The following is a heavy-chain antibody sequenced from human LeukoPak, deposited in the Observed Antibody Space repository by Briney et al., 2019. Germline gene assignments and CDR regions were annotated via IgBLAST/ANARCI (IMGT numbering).Heavy chain of an antibody. J-gene: IGHJ5*02. D-gene: IGHD3-3*01. Sequence: PGGSLRLSCAASGFTLSSNYMSWVRQAPGKGLEWVSVIYSGGSTYYADSVKGRFTISRDNSKNTLYLQMNSLRAEDTAVYYCASGDFWSGYYTGFMPDPWGQGTLVTVSS. CDR1: GFTLSSNY. CDR3: ASGDFWSGYYTGFMPDP. V-gene: IGHV3-66*02. CDR2: IYSGGST.